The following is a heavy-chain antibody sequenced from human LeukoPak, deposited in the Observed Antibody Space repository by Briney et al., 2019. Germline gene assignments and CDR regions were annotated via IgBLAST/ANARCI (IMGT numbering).Heavy chain of an antibody. V-gene: IGHV3-53*01. Sequence: PGGSLRLSCAASGFTVSSNYMSWVRQAPGKGLGWVSVIYSGGSTYYADSVKGRFTISRDNSKNTLYLQMNSLRAEDTAVYYCARPNYYGSSGYYYDAFDIWGQGTMVTVSS. J-gene: IGHJ3*02. CDR2: IYSGGST. CDR3: ARPNYYGSSGYYYDAFDI. CDR1: GFTVSSNY. D-gene: IGHD3-22*01.